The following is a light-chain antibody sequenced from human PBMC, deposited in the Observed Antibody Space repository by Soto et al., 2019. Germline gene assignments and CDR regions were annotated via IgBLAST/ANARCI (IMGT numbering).Light chain of an antibody. CDR1: QSVNTN. Sequence: EIVMTQSPATLSVSPGETATLSCRASQSVNTNLSGYQQKAGQAPKLLIYRRSTMATGIPAMFSGSGSGTEFTLTINSLQSEDFAVYYCQQHNDSPLTFGEGTKVEIK. CDR2: RRS. J-gene: IGKJ4*01. CDR3: QQHNDSPLT. V-gene: IGKV3-15*01.